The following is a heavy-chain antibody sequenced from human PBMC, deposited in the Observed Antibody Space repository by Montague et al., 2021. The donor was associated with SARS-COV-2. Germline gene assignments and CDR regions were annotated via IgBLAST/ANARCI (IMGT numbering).Heavy chain of an antibody. CDR1: GGSFSDHY. V-gene: IGHV4-34*01. J-gene: IGHJ3*02. CDR2: VDHRGSS. Sequence: ETLSLTCAVYGGSFSDHYWTWIRQAPGKGLEWIGEVDHRGSSSHNPSLQSRLTISVDRSKNQFSLRLTSVTAADTAVYYCARGRVTVFGVLIMLPAAGPLDSWGLGTKVTVSS. CDR3: ARGRVTVFGVLIMLPAAGPLDS. D-gene: IGHD3-3*01.